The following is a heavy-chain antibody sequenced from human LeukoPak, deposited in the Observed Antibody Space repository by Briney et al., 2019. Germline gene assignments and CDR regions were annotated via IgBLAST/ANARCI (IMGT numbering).Heavy chain of an antibody. D-gene: IGHD3-10*01. CDR1: GGSFSGYY. V-gene: IGHV4-34*01. J-gene: IGHJ6*03. CDR2: IYYSGTT. Sequence: PSETLSLTCAVYGGSFSGYYWSWIRQPPGKGLEWIGSIYYSGTTYYNPSLKSRVTISVDTSKNHFSLKLNSVTAADTAVYYCARVGSEDYYYYMDVWGKGTTVTISS. CDR3: ARVGSEDYYYYMDV.